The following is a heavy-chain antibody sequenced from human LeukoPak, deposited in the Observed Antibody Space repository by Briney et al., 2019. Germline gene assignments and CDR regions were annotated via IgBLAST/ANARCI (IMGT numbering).Heavy chain of an antibody. CDR1: GFTFSSYA. V-gene: IGHV3-30-3*01. Sequence: GGSLRLSCAASGFTFSSYAMHWVRQAPGKGLEWVAVISYDGSNKYYADSVKGRFTISRDNSKNTLYLQMNSLRAEDTAVYYCARDAPYYYDSSGSGYYFDYWGQGTLVTVSS. D-gene: IGHD3-22*01. J-gene: IGHJ4*02. CDR2: ISYDGSNK. CDR3: ARDAPYYYDSSGSGYYFDY.